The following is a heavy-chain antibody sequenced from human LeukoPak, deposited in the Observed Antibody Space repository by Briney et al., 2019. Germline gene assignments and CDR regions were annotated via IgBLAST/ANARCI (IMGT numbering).Heavy chain of an antibody. CDR3: AGSGDCSSTSCHFDY. J-gene: IGHJ4*02. CDR1: GGSFSGYY. D-gene: IGHD2-2*01. Sequence: PSGTLSLTCAVYGGSFSGYYWSWIRQPPGKGLEWIGEINHSGSTNYNPSLKSRVTISVDTSKNQFSLKLSSVTAADTAVYYCAGSGDCSSTSCHFDYWGQGTLVTVSS. CDR2: INHSGST. V-gene: IGHV4-34*01.